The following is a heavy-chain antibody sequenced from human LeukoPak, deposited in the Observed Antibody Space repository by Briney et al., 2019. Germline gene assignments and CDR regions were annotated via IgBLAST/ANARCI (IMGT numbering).Heavy chain of an antibody. Sequence: SETLSLTCTVSGGSISFSYWSWIRQPPGKGLEWIGYIYSSGATNYNPSLKSRVTMSVDTSKNQFFLRLTSVTAADTAVYFCARTDWKGDAFDIWGQGTVVTVSS. CDR1: GGSISFSY. V-gene: IGHV4-59*08. D-gene: IGHD1-1*01. J-gene: IGHJ3*02. CDR2: IYSSGAT. CDR3: ARTDWKGDAFDI.